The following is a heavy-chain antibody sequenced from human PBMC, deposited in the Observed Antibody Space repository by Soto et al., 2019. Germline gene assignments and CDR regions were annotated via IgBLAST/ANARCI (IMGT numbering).Heavy chain of an antibody. D-gene: IGHD3-3*01. CDR1: GYTFTSYG. J-gene: IGHJ3*02. Sequence: ASVKVSCKASGYTFTSYGISWVRQAPGQGHEWMGWISAYNGNTNYAQKLQGRVTMTTDTSTSTAYMELRSLRSDDTAVYYCARGVTYYDFWSGYYAPKGAFDIWGQGTMVTVSS. CDR3: ARGVTYYDFWSGYYAPKGAFDI. V-gene: IGHV1-18*01. CDR2: ISAYNGNT.